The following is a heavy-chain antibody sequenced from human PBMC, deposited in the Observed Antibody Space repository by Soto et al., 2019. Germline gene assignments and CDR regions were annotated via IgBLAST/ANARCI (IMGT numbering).Heavy chain of an antibody. CDR2: IWYDGSNK. J-gene: IGHJ4*02. CDR3: ASSIC. CDR1: GFMFSSYG. Sequence: PGGSLRLSSAASGFMFSSYGMHWVRQAPGKGLEWVAVIWYDGSNKNYADSVKGRFTITRDNSKNTLYLQMNSLRAEDTAVYYCASSICWGQGTLVTVSS. V-gene: IGHV3-33*01.